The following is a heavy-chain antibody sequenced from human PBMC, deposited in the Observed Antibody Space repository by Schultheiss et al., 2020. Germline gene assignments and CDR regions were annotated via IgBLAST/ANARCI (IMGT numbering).Heavy chain of an antibody. V-gene: IGHV3-23*01. Sequence: GGSLRLSCAASGFTFSSYAMSWVRQAPGKGLEWVSAISGSGGSTYYADSVKGRFTISRDNSKNTLYLQMNSLRAEDTAVYYCAKSPGGVVYLTYFDYWGQGTLVTVSS. D-gene: IGHD3-16*01. CDR1: GFTFSSYA. CDR3: AKSPGGVVYLTYFDY. J-gene: IGHJ4*02. CDR2: ISGSGGST.